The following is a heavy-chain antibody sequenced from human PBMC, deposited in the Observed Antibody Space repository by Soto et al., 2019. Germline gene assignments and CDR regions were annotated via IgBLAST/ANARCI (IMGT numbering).Heavy chain of an antibody. J-gene: IGHJ4*02. CDR2: IYRTGST. V-gene: IGHV4-4*02. CDR1: CGSFTSNNW. CDR3: ASRDPGTSVDY. Sequence: LSLTCAVSCGSFTSNNWWTWVRQPPGQGLEWIGEIYRTGSTNYNPSLKSRVTISLDKSENQFSLKVTSLTAADTAVYYCASRDPGTSVDYWGQGTLVTVSS. D-gene: IGHD1-7*01.